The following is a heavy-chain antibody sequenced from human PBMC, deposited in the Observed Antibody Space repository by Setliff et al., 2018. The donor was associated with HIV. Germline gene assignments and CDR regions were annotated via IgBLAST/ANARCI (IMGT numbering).Heavy chain of an antibody. CDR3: ARDLDEAVKDADNYVPLDL. CDR1: GGTFNNYV. Sequence: KVSCKAAGGTFNNYVFSWVRKAPGRGLEWIGTIIPILDTTNYAQKFQDRVTITTDESTSTAYMELRSLTSEDTAVYYCARDLDEAVKDADNYVPLDLWGQGTLVTVSS. CDR2: IIPILDTT. V-gene: IGHV1-69*11. J-gene: IGHJ5*02. D-gene: IGHD3-16*01.